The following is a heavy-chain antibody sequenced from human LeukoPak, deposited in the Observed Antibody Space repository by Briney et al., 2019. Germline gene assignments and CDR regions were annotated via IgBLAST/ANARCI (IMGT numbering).Heavy chain of an antibody. Sequence: ASVKVSCKASGYTFTSYDINWVRQATGQGLEWMGWMNPNSGNTGYAQKFQGRVTITRNTSISTAYMELSSLRSEDTAVYYCARGILGYCSGGSCYSEVLGYWGHGTLVTVSS. CDR1: GYTFTSYD. CDR3: ARGILGYCSGGSCYSEVLGY. D-gene: IGHD2-15*01. CDR2: MNPNSGNT. J-gene: IGHJ4*01. V-gene: IGHV1-8*03.